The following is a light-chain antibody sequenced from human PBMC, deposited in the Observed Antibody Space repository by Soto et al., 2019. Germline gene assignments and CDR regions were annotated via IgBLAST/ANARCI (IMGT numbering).Light chain of an antibody. Sequence: QSVLTQPPSVSGAPGQRVTISCTGSSSNIGAGYDVHWYQQLPGTAPKLLIYGNSNRPSGVPDRFSASKSGSSASLAISGLQSDDEGDYYCAAWDDTLNALVFGPGTKVTVL. V-gene: IGLV1-40*01. CDR2: GNS. CDR3: AAWDDTLNALV. J-gene: IGLJ1*01. CDR1: SSNIGAGYD.